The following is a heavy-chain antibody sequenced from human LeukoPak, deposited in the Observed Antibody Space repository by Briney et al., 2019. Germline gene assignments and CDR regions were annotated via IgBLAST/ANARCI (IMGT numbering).Heavy chain of an antibody. V-gene: IGHV1-2*02. CDR1: GYTFTGYY. J-gene: IGHJ4*02. CDR3: ARGSLTYYYDSSGYSPDY. CDR2: INPNSGGT. Sequence: ASVKVSCKASGYTFTGYYMHWVRQAPGQGLEWMGWINPNSGGTNYAQKFRGRVTMTRDTSISTAYMELSRLRSDDTAVYYCARGSLTYYYDSSGYSPDYWGQGTLVTVSS. D-gene: IGHD3-22*01.